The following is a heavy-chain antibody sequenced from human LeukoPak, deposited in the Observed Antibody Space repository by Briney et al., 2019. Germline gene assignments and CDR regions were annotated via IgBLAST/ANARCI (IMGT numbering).Heavy chain of an antibody. CDR2: IGGGGGST. V-gene: IGHV3-23*01. CDR3: AKQRLGTHDY. CDR1: GFTVSSDY. D-gene: IGHD6-13*01. Sequence: GGSLRLSCAASGFTVSSDYMSWVRQAPGKGLEWVSSIGGGGGSTYYADSVKGRFTISRDNSKNTLYLQMTSLRAEDTAVYYCAKQRLGTHDYWGQGTLVTVPS. J-gene: IGHJ4*02.